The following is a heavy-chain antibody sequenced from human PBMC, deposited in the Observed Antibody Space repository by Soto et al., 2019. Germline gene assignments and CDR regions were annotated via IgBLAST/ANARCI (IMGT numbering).Heavy chain of an antibody. J-gene: IGHJ6*02. CDR2: IYWDDDK. D-gene: IGHD2-21*02. V-gene: IGHV2-5*02. Sequence: QITLKESGPTLVKPTQTLTLTCTFSAFSLSTGGVGVGWIRQPPGKALEWLELIYWDDDKRYSPSLRSRLTITKDTSKNQVVLTMTNMDPVDTATYYCIQSRCGGDCLQSYASYYYYGMDVWGQGTTVTGSS. CDR1: AFSLSTGGVG. CDR3: IQSRCGGDCLQSYASYYYYGMDV.